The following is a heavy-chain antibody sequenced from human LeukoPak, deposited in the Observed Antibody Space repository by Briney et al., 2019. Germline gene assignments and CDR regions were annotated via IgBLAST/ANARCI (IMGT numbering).Heavy chain of an antibody. V-gene: IGHV1-2*06. CDR3: ASIGPHTYYYGSGNPDY. CDR2: INPNSGGT. J-gene: IGHJ4*02. D-gene: IGHD3-10*01. CDR1: GYTFTGYY. Sequence: ASVKVSCKASGYTFTGYYMHWVRQAPGQGLEWMGRINPNSGGTNYAQKFQGRVTMTRDTSISTAYMELSRLRSDDTAVYYCASIGPHTYYYGSGNPDYWGQGTLVTVSS.